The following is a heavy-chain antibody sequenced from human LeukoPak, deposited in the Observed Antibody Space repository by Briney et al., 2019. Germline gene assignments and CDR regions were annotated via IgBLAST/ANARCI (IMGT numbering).Heavy chain of an antibody. J-gene: IGHJ3*02. V-gene: IGHV1-69*04. D-gene: IGHD6-6*01. CDR3: ARSSGVVQISALRNDAFDI. CDR2: IIPILCIA. CDR1: GGTFISYV. Sequence: GASVKVSCKSSGGTFISYVINWVRQAPGQGLEWMGRIIPILCIANYAQKFQGRVTITADKSTSTAYMELSSARSEDTAVYNCARSSGVVQISALRNDAFDIWGHGTMVTVSS.